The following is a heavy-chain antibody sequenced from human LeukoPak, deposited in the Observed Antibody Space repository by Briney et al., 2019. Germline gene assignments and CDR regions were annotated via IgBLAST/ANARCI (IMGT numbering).Heavy chain of an antibody. V-gene: IGHV1-2*02. D-gene: IGHD1-26*01. CDR1: GYSFTAFY. CDR3: ARERGGSRDY. J-gene: IGHJ4*02. Sequence: ASVKVSCKTSGYSFTAFYIHWVRQAPGQGLEWMGWINPNTGGTNYAQKFQGRVTMTRDTSISTAYMDLSSLRSDDTAVYYCARERGGSRDYWGQGTLVTVSS. CDR2: INPNTGGT.